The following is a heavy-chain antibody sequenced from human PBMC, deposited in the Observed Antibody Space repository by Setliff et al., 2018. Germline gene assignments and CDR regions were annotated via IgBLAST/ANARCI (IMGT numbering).Heavy chain of an antibody. CDR3: AKPQVELRWGFES. V-gene: IGHV3-23*03. CDR2: IYSGDRNT. CDR1: GFTFSTYA. J-gene: IGHJ4*02. Sequence: GGSLRLSCAASGFTFSTYAMSWVRQAPGKGLEWVSTIYSGDRNTFYTDSVKGRFTIFRDGSKNTLFLHMTSLRAEDTAVYYCAKPQVELRWGFESWGQGTLVTV. D-gene: IGHD1-7*01.